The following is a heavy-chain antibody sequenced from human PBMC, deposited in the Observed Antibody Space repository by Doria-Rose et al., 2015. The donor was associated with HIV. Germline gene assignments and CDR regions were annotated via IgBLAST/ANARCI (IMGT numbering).Heavy chain of an antibody. CDR2: IYSSGST. J-gene: IGHJ6*03. D-gene: IGHD3-16*01. V-gene: IGHV4-4*09. Sequence: IRQPPGKGLEWIGYIYSSGSTHYNSSLKSRVTISIDTPKNQFSLKLSSVTAADTAVYYCARFRPSRGIYYSLDVWGKGTTVTVSS. CDR3: ARFRPSRGIYYSLDV.